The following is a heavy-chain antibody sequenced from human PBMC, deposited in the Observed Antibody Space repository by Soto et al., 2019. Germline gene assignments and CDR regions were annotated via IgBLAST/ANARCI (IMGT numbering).Heavy chain of an antibody. CDR3: AREWSAFDY. V-gene: IGHV4-59*02. J-gene: IGHJ4*02. CDR2: MYSSGYT. D-gene: IGHD2-15*01. Sequence: SETLSLTCTVSGDSVSRYKWSWIRQPPGKGLEYIGYMYSSGYTDYNPSLKSRVTMSLDTSKNQYSLKLTSATAADTAVYYCAREWSAFDYWGQGTLVTVSS. CDR1: GDSVSRYK.